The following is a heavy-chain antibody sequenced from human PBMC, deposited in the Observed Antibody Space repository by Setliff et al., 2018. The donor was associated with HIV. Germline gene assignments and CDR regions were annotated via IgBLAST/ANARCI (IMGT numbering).Heavy chain of an antibody. CDR1: GYSISRGYY. Sequence: SETLSLTCSVSGYSISRGYYWGWIRQPPGKGLEWIGRIYTSGLTNYNPSLKSRVTISVDTSKSQVSLKLSSVTAADTAVYYCARDVPWGDYYYYMDVWGKGTAVTVSS. J-gene: IGHJ6*03. CDR3: ARDVPWGDYYYYMDV. D-gene: IGHD3-16*01. CDR2: IYTSGLT. V-gene: IGHV4-38-2*02.